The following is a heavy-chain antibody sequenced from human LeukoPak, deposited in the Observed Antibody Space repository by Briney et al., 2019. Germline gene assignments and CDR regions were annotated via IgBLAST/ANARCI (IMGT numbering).Heavy chain of an antibody. Sequence: GGSLRLSCAASGFTSSDYNMHWVRQAPGKGLEWVAVMSYDGSSQHYADSVKGRFTISRDNSKNTLFLQMNSLRAEDTALYYCARVVGAPLYYFGSWGQGTLVTVPS. CDR3: ARVVGAPLYYFGS. V-gene: IGHV3-30-3*01. CDR1: GFTSSDYN. J-gene: IGHJ4*02. D-gene: IGHD1-26*01. CDR2: MSYDGSSQ.